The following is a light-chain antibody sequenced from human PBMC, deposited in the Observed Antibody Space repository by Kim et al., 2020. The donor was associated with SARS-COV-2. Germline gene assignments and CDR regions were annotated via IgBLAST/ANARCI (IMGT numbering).Light chain of an antibody. J-gene: IGLJ3*02. CDR1: SSNIGSNT. CDR2: SNN. V-gene: IGLV1-44*01. Sequence: ELTQPPSASGTPGQRVTIPCSGSSSNIGSNTVNWYQQLPGTAPKLLIYSNNQRPSGAPDRFPGSKSGTSASLAISGLHSEDEADYYCAAWDDSLNGWVFGGGTQLTVL. CDR3: AAWDDSLNGWV.